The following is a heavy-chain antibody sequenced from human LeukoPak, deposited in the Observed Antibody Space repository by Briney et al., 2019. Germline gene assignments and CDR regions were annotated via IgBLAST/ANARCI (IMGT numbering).Heavy chain of an antibody. CDR3: ARDHYDILTGSALTALKFFDY. D-gene: IGHD3-9*01. Sequence: PGGSLRLSCAAPGFTFSSYAMSWVRQAPGKGLEWVSAISGSGGSTYYADSVKGRFTISRDNAKNSLYLQMNSLRAEDTAVYYCARDHYDILTGSALTALKFFDYWGQGTLVTVSS. J-gene: IGHJ4*02. CDR1: GFTFSSYA. V-gene: IGHV3-23*01. CDR2: ISGSGGST.